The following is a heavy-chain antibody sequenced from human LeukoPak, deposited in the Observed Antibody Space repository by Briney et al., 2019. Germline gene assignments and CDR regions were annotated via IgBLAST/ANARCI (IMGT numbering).Heavy chain of an antibody. V-gene: IGHV4-59*01. CDR1: GGSISSYY. Sequence: PSETLSLTCTVSGGSISSYYWSWIRQPPGKGLEWIGYIYYSGSTNYNPSLKSRVTISIDTSKNQFSLKLSSVTAADTAVYYCARLPRVTIFGVVTHVDNWGQGTLVTVSS. J-gene: IGHJ4*02. CDR2: IYYSGST. CDR3: ARLPRVTIFGVVTHVDN. D-gene: IGHD3-3*01.